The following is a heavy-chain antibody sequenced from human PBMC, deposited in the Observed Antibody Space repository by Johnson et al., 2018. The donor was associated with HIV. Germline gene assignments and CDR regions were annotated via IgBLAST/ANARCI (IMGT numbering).Heavy chain of an antibody. CDR3: AKDIEPGGGNFFVCTFHK. CDR2: ISWNSGTK. J-gene: IGHJ3*02. V-gene: IGHV3-9*01. D-gene: IGHD1-14*01. CDR1: GFIFEDYA. Sequence: VQLVESGGGLVQPGRSLRVSCAASGFIFEDYAMHWVRQAPGKGLEWVSGISWNSGTKGYADSVKGRFSISSDNGKNSLYLQMSSLRPEATAFYFCAKDIEPGGGNFFVCTFHKWGQGTMVTVSS.